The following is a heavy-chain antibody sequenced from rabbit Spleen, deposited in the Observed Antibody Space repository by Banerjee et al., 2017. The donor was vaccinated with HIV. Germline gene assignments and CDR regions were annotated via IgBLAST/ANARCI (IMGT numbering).Heavy chain of an antibody. Sequence: QSLEESGGDLVKPGASLTLTCTASGVSFSSSSYMCWVRQAPGKGLEWISCIAGSSSGFTYSATWAKGRFTFSKTSSTTVTLQMTSLTDADTATYFCARGSATMTMVITGWYFTLWGQGTLVTVS. CDR1: GVSFSSSSY. CDR3: ARGSATMTMVITGWYFTL. V-gene: IGHV1S40*01. CDR2: IAGSSSGFT. D-gene: IGHD2-1*01. J-gene: IGHJ4*01.